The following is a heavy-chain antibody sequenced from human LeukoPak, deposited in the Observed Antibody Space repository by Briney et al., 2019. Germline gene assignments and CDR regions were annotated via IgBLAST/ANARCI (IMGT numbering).Heavy chain of an antibody. J-gene: IGHJ4*02. D-gene: IGHD1-7*01. CDR3: ARENWYLYDY. Sequence: GGSLRLSCAASGFTFSTYSMNWVRQAPGKGLEWVSSVSSGSNYIYYADSVKGRFTIPRDNAKNSLYLQMNSLRAEDTAVYYCARENWYLYDYWGQGTLVTVSS. CDR1: GFTFSTYS. CDR2: VSSGSNYI. V-gene: IGHV3-21*01.